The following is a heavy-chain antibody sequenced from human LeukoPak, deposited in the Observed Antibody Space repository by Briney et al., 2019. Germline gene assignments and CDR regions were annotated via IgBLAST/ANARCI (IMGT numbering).Heavy chain of an antibody. CDR2: INPNSGGT. J-gene: IGHJ4*02. CDR1: GYTFTDYY. Sequence: ASVKVSCKTSGYTFTDYYLHWVRQAPGQGLEWMGWINPNSGGTKYAQNFQGRVTMTRDTSISTAYMELSRLRSDDTAVYYCARDSSGWKPLDYWGQGTLVTVSS. CDR3: ARDSSGWKPLDY. V-gene: IGHV1-2*02. D-gene: IGHD6-19*01.